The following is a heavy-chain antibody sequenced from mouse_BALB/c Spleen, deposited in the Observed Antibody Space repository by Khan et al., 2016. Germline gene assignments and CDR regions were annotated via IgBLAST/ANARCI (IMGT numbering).Heavy chain of an antibody. D-gene: IGHD1-1*01. CDR1: GYSITSDYA. J-gene: IGHJ4*01. Sequence: EVKLEVSGPGLVKPSQSLSLTCTVTGYSITSDYAWNWIRQFPGNKLEWMGYITYSGSTSYNPSLKSRFSITRDTSKNQFFLQSNSVTTEDIATYYCARGGSSYEGAMDYWGQGTSVTVSS. CDR2: ITYSGST. V-gene: IGHV3-2*02. CDR3: ARGGSSYEGAMDY.